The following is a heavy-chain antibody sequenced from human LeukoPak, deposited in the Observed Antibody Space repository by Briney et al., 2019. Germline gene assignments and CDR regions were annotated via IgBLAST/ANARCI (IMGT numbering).Heavy chain of an antibody. Sequence: SETLSLTCTGSGGSISGYYWSWIRQPPGKGLEWIGYIYTSGSTNYNPSLKSRVTISVDTSKNQFSLKLSSVTAADTAVYYCARQGAAEPAYYFDYWGQGTLVTVSS. CDR1: GGSISGYY. D-gene: IGHD1-14*01. CDR2: IYTSGST. CDR3: ARQGAAEPAYYFDY. J-gene: IGHJ4*02. V-gene: IGHV4-4*09.